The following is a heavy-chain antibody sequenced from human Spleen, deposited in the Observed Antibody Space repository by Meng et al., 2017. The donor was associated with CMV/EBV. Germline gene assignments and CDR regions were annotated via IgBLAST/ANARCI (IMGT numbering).Heavy chain of an antibody. CDR2: IKSESDGATT. D-gene: IGHD6-13*01. Sequence: GGSLRLSCAASGITFSDAWMTWVRQAPGRGLEWVGRIKSESDGATTGYAAPVKGRFIVSRHDSKNTLYLQMNSLKTEDTAVYYCTTSRGIAARRDAFDIWGQGTMVTVSS. CDR3: TTSRGIAARRDAFDI. CDR1: GITFSDAW. V-gene: IGHV3-15*01. J-gene: IGHJ3*02.